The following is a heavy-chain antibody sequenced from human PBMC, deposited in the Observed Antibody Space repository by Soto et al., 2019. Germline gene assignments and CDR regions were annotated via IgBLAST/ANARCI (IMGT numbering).Heavy chain of an antibody. J-gene: IGHJ5*02. Sequence: ASVKVSCKASGYTFTSYAMHWVRQAPGQRLEWMGWINAGNGNTKYSQKFQGRVTITRDTSASTAYMELSSLRSEDTAVYYCARMVRAVIWWFDPWGQGTLVTVSS. CDR3: ARMVRAVIWWFDP. D-gene: IGHD3-10*01. V-gene: IGHV1-3*01. CDR1: GYTFTSYA. CDR2: INAGNGNT.